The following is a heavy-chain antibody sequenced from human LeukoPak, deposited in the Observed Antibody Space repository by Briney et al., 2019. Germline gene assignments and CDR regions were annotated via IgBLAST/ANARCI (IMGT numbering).Heavy chain of an antibody. CDR3: ARENSGSYREFDY. Sequence: SETLSLTCTVSGGSISSYYWTWIRQPAGKGLEWIGRIYPSGSTNYNPSLKSRVTMSVDTSKNQLSLKLSSVTAADTAVYYRARENSGSYREFDYWGQGTLVTVSS. J-gene: IGHJ4*02. V-gene: IGHV4-4*07. CDR1: GGSISSYY. D-gene: IGHD1-26*01. CDR2: IYPSGST.